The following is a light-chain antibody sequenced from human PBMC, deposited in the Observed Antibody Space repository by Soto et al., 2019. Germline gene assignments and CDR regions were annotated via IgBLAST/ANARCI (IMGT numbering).Light chain of an antibody. Sequence: QSVLTQPPSASGTPGQRVTISCSGSSSNIGSNTVNWYQQLPGTAPKLLIYSNNQRPSGVPDRFSGSKSGTSASLAISGLQAEDQADYYWAPGDDTPDVFGTRNKFTVL. CDR1: SSNIGSNT. CDR2: SNN. J-gene: IGLJ1*01. CDR3: APGDDTPDV. V-gene: IGLV1-44*01.